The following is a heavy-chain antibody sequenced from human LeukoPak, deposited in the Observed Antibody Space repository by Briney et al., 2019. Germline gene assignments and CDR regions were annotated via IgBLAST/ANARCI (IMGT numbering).Heavy chain of an antibody. J-gene: IGHJ6*02. V-gene: IGHV3-53*01. CDR3: ARGGSSSWGYGMDV. CDR2: IYSGGTT. CDR1: GFTVNTNH. Sequence: GGSLRLSCEASGFTVNTNHMSWVRQAPGKGLEWVSVIYSGGTTLYADSVKGRFTISRDNSKNTLYLQMNSLRAEDTAVYYCARGGSSSWGYGMDVWGQGTTVTVSS. D-gene: IGHD6-6*01.